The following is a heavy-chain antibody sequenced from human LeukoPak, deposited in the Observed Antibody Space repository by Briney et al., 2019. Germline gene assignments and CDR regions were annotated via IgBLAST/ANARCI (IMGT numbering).Heavy chain of an antibody. CDR3: ARAPGRSYGLYWVDP. CDR1: GGSINTYY. D-gene: IGHD3-10*01. J-gene: IGHJ5*02. CDR2: AYYSGST. V-gene: IGHV4-59*01. Sequence: SETLSLTCSVSGGSINTYYWNWIRQPPGKGLEWIGHAYYSGSTNYNPSLKSRVTISIDTSKNQFSLKLSSVTAADTAVYYCARAPGRSYGLYWVDPWGQGTLVTVSS.